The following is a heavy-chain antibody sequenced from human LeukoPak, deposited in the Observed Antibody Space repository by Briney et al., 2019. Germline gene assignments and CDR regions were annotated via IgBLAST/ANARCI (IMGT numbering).Heavy chain of an antibody. J-gene: IGHJ4*02. D-gene: IGHD3-22*01. V-gene: IGHV3-30*18. CDR3: AYDSSGYYYTPGDY. Sequence: PGGSLRLSCAASGFTFSTYAMSWVRQAPGKGLEWVAVISYDGSDKNYADSVKGRFTISRDNSKNTLYLQMNSLRAEDTAVYYCAYDSSGYYYTPGDYWGQGTLVAVSS. CDR1: GFTFSTYA. CDR2: ISYDGSDK.